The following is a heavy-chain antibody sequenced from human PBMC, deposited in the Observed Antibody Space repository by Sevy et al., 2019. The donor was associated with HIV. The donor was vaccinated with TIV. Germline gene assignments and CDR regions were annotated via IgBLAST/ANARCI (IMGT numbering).Heavy chain of an antibody. CDR1: GFILNNYA. CDR3: ARALSTWYYFDY. J-gene: IGHJ4*02. CDR2: ISHDGSNK. V-gene: IGHV3-30*04. Sequence: GGSLRLSCAVSGFILNNYAMHWVRQAPGKGLEWAAGISHDGSNKYYGDSVKGRFTISRDNSKNTVYLQMNSLRAEDTAVYYCARALSTWYYFDYWGQGTLVTVSS. D-gene: IGHD6-13*01.